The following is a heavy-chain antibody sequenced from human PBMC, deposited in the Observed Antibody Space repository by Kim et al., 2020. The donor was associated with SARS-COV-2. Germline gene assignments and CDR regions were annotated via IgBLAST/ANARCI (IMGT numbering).Heavy chain of an antibody. CDR1: GFSFSSYW. V-gene: IGHV3-7*01. Sequence: GGSLRLSCAASGFSFSSYWMSWVRQAPGKGLEWVASIRGDGSETEYVDSVKGRFTILRDNAKNSLYMQMNSLRADDTAVYYCAKWRGAQSIFDYWGQGSLVTVSS. J-gene: IGHJ4*02. D-gene: IGHD1-26*01. CDR3: AKWRGAQSIFDY. CDR2: IRGDGSET.